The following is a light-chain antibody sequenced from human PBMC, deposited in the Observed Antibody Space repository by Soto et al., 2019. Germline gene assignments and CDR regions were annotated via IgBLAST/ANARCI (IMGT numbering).Light chain of an antibody. CDR2: DVS. Sequence: EIVMPQSPASLSVSPGERFTLSCMAGQGVTTNFAWYQQKSGQSPRLLIYDVSTRATGVPARFSGTGSETDFTLTISGLQSEDSAVYFCQQYNNLPFSFGQVTRLEIK. V-gene: IGKV3-15*01. J-gene: IGKJ5*01. CDR1: QGVTTN. CDR3: QQYNNLPFS.